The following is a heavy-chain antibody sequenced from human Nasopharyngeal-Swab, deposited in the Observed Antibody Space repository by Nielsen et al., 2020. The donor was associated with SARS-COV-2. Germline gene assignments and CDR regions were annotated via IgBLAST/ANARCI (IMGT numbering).Heavy chain of an antibody. CDR2: ISWNSGSI. V-gene: IGHV3-9*01. J-gene: IGHJ4*02. Sequence: GGSLRLSCAASGFTFDDYAMHWVRQAPGKGLEWVSGISWNSGSIGYADSVKGRFTISRDNAKNSLYLQMNSLRAEDTALYYRAKLWDDGPDYWGQGTLVTVSS. CDR3: AKLWDDGPDY. CDR1: GFTFDDYA. D-gene: IGHD1-26*01.